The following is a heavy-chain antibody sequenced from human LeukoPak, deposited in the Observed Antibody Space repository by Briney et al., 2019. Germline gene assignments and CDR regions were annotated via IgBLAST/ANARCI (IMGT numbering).Heavy chain of an antibody. Sequence: SETLSLTCTVSGDSISSGDYYWSWIRQPAGKGLEWIGRISSSGSTNYNPSLKSRVTISVDTSKNQFSLKLSSVTAADTAVYYCARASGYSSSLGAFDIWGQGTMVTVSS. V-gene: IGHV4-61*02. CDR3: ARASGYSSSLGAFDI. CDR1: GDSISSGDYY. D-gene: IGHD6-13*01. J-gene: IGHJ3*02. CDR2: ISSSGST.